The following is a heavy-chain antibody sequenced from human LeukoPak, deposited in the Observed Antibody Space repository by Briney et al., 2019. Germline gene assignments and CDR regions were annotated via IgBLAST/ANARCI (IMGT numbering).Heavy chain of an antibody. CDR3: AREGYYGSGSPPSLYFDY. J-gene: IGHJ4*02. CDR2: ISYDGSNK. D-gene: IGHD3-10*01. CDR1: GFTFSSYG. Sequence: PGRSLRLSCAASGFTFSSYGMHWVRQAPGKGLEWVAVISYDGSNKYYADSVKGRFTISRDNSKNTLYLQMNSLRPEDTAIYYCAREGYYGSGSPPSLYFDYWGQGTLVTVSS. V-gene: IGHV3-30*03.